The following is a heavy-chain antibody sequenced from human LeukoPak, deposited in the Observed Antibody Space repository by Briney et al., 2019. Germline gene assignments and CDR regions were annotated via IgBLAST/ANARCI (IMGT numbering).Heavy chain of an antibody. CDR1: GGSFSNYY. CDR3: ARRWNYGRNYYIDV. V-gene: IGHV4-34*01. D-gene: IGHD1-7*01. J-gene: IGHJ6*03. Sequence: PSETLSLTCAVYGGSFSNYYWSWIRQPPGKGLEWIGEINDSGRTNYNPSLMSRVTVSVDTSKKQFSLRLTSVTATDTAVYYCARRWNYGRNYYIDVWGKGATVRVSS. CDR2: INDSGRT.